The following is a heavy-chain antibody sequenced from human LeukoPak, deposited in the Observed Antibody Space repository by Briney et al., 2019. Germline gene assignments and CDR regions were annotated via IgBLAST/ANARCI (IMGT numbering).Heavy chain of an antibody. CDR1: GGSFSGYY. CDR2: INHSGST. V-gene: IGHV4-34*01. D-gene: IGHD2-21*02. CDR3: ARAQPYCGGDCYSGYYYGMDV. J-gene: IGHJ6*02. Sequence: SETLSLTCAVYGGSFSGYYWSWIRQPPGKGLEWIGEINHSGSTNYNPSLKSRVTISVDTSKNQFSLKLSSVTAADTAVYYCARAQPYCGGDCYSGYYYGMDVWGQGTTVTVSS.